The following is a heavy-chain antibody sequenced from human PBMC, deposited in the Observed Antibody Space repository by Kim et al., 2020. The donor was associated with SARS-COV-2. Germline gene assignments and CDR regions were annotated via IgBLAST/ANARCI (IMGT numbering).Heavy chain of an antibody. CDR2: IVVGSGNT. CDR3: AGSYSFYYLDY. V-gene: IGHV1-58*01. J-gene: IGHJ4*02. Sequence: SVKVSCKASGLTLTSSTVQWVRQARGQRLEWIGWIVVGSGNTNYAQKFQGRVTITRDKSTSTAYMELRSLRSDDTAVYYCAGSYSFYYLDYWGQGALVAVSS. CDR1: GLTLTSST. D-gene: IGHD3-10*01.